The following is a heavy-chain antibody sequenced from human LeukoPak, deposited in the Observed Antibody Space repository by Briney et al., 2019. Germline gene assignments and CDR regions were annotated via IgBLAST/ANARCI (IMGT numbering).Heavy chain of an antibody. J-gene: IGHJ4*02. Sequence: GSLRLSCVASGFTFSSYAMHWVRQAPGKGLEWVAVISYDGSNKYYADSVKGRFTISRDNSKNTLYLQMNSLRAEDTAVYYCAREEVAGTDYWGQGTLVTVSS. CDR1: GFTFSSYA. CDR2: ISYDGSNK. CDR3: AREEVAGTDY. D-gene: IGHD6-19*01. V-gene: IGHV3-30-3*01.